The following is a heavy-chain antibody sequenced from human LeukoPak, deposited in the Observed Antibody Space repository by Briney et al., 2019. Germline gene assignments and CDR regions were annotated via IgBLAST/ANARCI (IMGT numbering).Heavy chain of an antibody. CDR3: ARDLVTVTKGFDI. Sequence: NASETLSLTCAVSTDSFSSHYWTWIRQPPGKGLEWIGYISYIGSTNYNPSLKSRVTISMDTSKNQFSLKLSSVTAADTAVYYCARDLVTVTKGFDIWGQGTMVSVSS. CDR2: ISYIGST. J-gene: IGHJ3*02. V-gene: IGHV4-59*11. CDR1: TDSFSSHY. D-gene: IGHD4-17*01.